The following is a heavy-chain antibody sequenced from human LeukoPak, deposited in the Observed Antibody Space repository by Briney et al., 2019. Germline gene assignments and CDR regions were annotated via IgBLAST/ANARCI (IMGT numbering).Heavy chain of an antibody. J-gene: IGHJ2*01. V-gene: IGHV4-59*01. Sequence: SETLSLTCTVSGGSISGYYWSWIRQPPGKGLEWIGYICNSSSPNYNPSLKSRVTISVDTSKNQFSLKLSSVTAADTAVYYCARTGKTREPGYFDLWGRGTLDTVSS. D-gene: IGHD1-14*01. CDR1: GGSISGYY. CDR2: ICNSSSP. CDR3: ARTGKTREPGYFDL.